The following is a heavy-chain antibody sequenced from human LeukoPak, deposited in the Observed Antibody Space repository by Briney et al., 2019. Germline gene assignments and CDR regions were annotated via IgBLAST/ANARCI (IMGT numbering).Heavy chain of an antibody. Sequence: SETLSLTCTVSGGSISSYYWSWIRQPPGKGLEWIGYIYYSGSTNYNPSLKSRVTISIDTSKNQFSLKLSSVTAADTAVYYCARGPSYYGLTPYYYYYMDVWGKGTTVTVSS. CDR1: GGSISSYY. D-gene: IGHD4-17*01. CDR2: IYYSGST. V-gene: IGHV4-59*01. CDR3: ARGPSYYGLTPYYYYYMDV. J-gene: IGHJ6*03.